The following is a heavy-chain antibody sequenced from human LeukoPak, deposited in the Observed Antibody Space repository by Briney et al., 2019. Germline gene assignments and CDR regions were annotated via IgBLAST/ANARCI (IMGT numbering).Heavy chain of an antibody. CDR3: AREQTYYYDSSGYYPGDSWFDP. V-gene: IGHV3-30-3*01. Sequence: GRSLRLSCAASGFTFSSYAMHWVRQAPGKGLEWVAVISYDGSNKYYADSVKGRFTISRDNSKNTLYLQMNSLRAEDTAVYYCAREQTYYYDSSGYYPGDSWFDPWGQGTLVTVSS. J-gene: IGHJ5*02. D-gene: IGHD3-22*01. CDR1: GFTFSSYA. CDR2: ISYDGSNK.